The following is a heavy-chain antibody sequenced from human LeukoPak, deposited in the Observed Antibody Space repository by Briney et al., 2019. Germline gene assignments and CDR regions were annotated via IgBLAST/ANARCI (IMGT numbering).Heavy chain of an antibody. D-gene: IGHD4-17*01. V-gene: IGHV3-48*01. J-gene: IGHJ6*03. CDR2: ISSSSGTI. CDR1: GFTLNTFA. CDR3: ARGLYGDYKGYYYYYYMDV. Sequence: PGGSLRLSCAASGFTLNTFAMHWVRQAPGKGLEWVSYISSSSGTIYYADSVKGRFTISRDNAKDSLYLQMSSLRAEDTAVYYCARGLYGDYKGYYYYYYMDVWGKGTTVTVSS.